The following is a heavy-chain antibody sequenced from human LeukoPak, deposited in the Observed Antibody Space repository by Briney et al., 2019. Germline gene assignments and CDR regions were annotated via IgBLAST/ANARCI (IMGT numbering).Heavy chain of an antibody. CDR1: GFTFSDYY. CDR2: ISSSGTTI. CDR3: AREQRYSYANDY. D-gene: IGHD5-18*01. J-gene: IGHJ4*02. Sequence: SGGSLRLSCAASGFTFSDYYMSWIRQAPGKGLEWVSYISSSGTTIYYADSMKGRFTISRDNAKNSLYLQMNSLRAEDTAVYYCAREQRYSYANDYWGQGTLVTVSS. V-gene: IGHV3-11*01.